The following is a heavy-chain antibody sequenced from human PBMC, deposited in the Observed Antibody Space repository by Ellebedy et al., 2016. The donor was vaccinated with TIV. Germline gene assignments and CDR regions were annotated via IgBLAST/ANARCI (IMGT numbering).Heavy chain of an antibody. D-gene: IGHD3-16*01. CDR3: ARKLGILGPFHH. V-gene: IGHV5-51*01. J-gene: IGHJ4*02. Sequence: GESLKISCKSSGYSFGSNWSGWVRQMPGKGREWMGMIFPEDSETRYRPSFQGHVSVSVDMSINTAYLQWRSLKASDTAIYYCARKLGILGPFHHWGQGTLVAVSS. CDR2: IFPEDSET. CDR1: GYSFGSNW.